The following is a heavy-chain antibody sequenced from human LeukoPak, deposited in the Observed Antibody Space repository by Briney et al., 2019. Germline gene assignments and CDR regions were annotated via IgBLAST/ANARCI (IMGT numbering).Heavy chain of an antibody. D-gene: IGHD6-13*01. CDR1: GYIFTGYY. J-gene: IGHJ6*02. Sequence: GASVKVSCKASGYIFTGYYMHWVRQAPGQGLEWMGRINPNSGGTNYAQKFQGRVTMTRDTSISTAYMELSRLRSDDTAVYYCARRSSSYLSGMDVGGQGPTVTVSS. CDR3: ARRSSSYLSGMDV. V-gene: IGHV1-2*06. CDR2: INPNSGGT.